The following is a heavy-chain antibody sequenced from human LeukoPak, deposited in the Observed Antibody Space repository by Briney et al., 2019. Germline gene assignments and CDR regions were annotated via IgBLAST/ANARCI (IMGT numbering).Heavy chain of an antibody. D-gene: IGHD2/OR15-2a*01. CDR1: GFAFNYAW. V-gene: IGHV3-23*01. J-gene: IGHJ4*02. CDR3: AKDLGFWHLAY. Sequence: GGSLRLSCAASGFAFNYAWVSWVRQAPGKGLEWVPGISPRGDITYYADSVKGRFTISRDNSKNTLYLQMNSLRADDTAVYYCAKDLGFWHLAYWGQGTLVTVSS. CDR2: ISPRGDIT.